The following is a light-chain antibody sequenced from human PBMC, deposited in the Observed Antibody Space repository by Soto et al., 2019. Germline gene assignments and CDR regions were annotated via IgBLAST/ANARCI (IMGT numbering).Light chain of an antibody. Sequence: DIQMTQSPSTLSGSVGDRVTITCRASQTISSWLAWYQQKPGKAPKLLIYDASSLESGVPSRFSGSGSGTEFTLTISSLQPDDFATYYCQQYNSYSPTFGQGTNVDIK. J-gene: IGKJ1*01. V-gene: IGKV1-5*01. CDR1: QTISSW. CDR2: DAS. CDR3: QQYNSYSPT.